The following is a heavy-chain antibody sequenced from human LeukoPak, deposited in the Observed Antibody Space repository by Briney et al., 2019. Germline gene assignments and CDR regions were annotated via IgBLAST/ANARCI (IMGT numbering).Heavy chain of an antibody. J-gene: IGHJ4*02. V-gene: IGHV3-7*05. CDR2: IKQDGSEK. CDR1: GFTFSSYW. CDR3: ARSLPDYFDY. Sequence: QSGGSLRLSCAASGFTFSSYWMSWVRQAPGKGLEWVANIKQDGSEKYYVDSVKGRFTISRDNAKNSLHLQMNSLRTEDTALYYCARSLPDYFDYWGQGTLVTVSS.